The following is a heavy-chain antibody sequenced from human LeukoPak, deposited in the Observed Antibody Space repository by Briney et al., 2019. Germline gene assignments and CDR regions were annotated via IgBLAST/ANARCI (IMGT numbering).Heavy chain of an antibody. CDR3: ARDVTPYYYMDV. CDR2: ISSSGDTI. Sequence: GGSLRLSCAASGFTFSDYYMNWIRQAPGKGLEWVSYISSSGDTIYYADSVKGRFTISRDNAKNSLYLQMNSLRAEDTAVYYCARDVTPYYYMDVWGKGTAVTISS. V-gene: IGHV3-11*01. J-gene: IGHJ6*03. D-gene: IGHD3-16*02. CDR1: GFTFSDYY.